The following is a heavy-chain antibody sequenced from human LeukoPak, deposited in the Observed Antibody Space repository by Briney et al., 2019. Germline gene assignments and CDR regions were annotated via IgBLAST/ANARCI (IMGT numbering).Heavy chain of an antibody. J-gene: IGHJ4*02. D-gene: IGHD5-18*01. CDR2: ISSSGSTI. V-gene: IGHV3-11*01. CDR1: GFTFSDYY. Sequence: KPGGSLRLSCAASGFTFSDYYMSGIRQAPGKGLEWVSYISSSGSTIYYADSVKGRFTISSDNAKNSVYLKMNSLRAEDTAVYYCARSKYSYGPYYFDYWGQGTLVTVSS. CDR3: ARSKYSYGPYYFDY.